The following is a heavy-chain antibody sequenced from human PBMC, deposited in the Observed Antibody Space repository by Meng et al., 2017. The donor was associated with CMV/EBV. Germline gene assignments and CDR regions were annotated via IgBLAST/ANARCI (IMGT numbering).Heavy chain of an antibody. V-gene: IGHV4-4*02. D-gene: IGHD6-6*01. Sequence: GVLRLSCAVSGGSISSRNWWSWVRQPPGKGLEWIGEIYHSGSTNYNPSLKSRVTISVDKSKNQFSLKLSSVTAADTAVYYCARWPGIAARPLDVWGQGTTVTVSS. CDR3: ARWPGIAARPLDV. J-gene: IGHJ6*02. CDR1: GGSISSRNW. CDR2: IYHSGST.